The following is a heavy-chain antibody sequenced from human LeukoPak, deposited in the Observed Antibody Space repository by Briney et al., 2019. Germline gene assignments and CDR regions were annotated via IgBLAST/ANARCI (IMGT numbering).Heavy chain of an antibody. D-gene: IGHD2-21*02. CDR2: IIPIFGTA. CDR3: VRDRDATPDDVRDY. V-gene: IGHV1-69*05. Sequence: EASVKVSCKASGGTFSSYAISWVRQAPGQGLEWMGGIIPIFGTANYAQKFQGRVTITTDESTSTAYMVLRSLRSDDTAVYYCVRDRDATPDDVRDYWGQGTLVTVSS. CDR1: GGTFSSYA. J-gene: IGHJ4*02.